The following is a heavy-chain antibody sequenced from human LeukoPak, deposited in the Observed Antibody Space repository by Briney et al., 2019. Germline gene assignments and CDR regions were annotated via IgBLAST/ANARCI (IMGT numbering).Heavy chain of an antibody. J-gene: IGHJ5*02. V-gene: IGHV4-61*02. CDR2: IYTSGST. CDR3: ARDSMRIQTGTTP. Sequence: SETLSLTCTVSGGSISSNSYYWSWIRQPAGKGLEWIGRIYTSGSTNYNPSLKSRVTMSVDTSKNQFSLKLSSVTAADTAVYYCARDSMRIQTGTTPWGQGTLVTVSS. D-gene: IGHD1-1*01. CDR1: GGSISSNSYY.